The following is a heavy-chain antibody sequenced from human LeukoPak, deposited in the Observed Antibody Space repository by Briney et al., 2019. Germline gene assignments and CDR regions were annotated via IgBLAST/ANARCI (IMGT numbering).Heavy chain of an antibody. V-gene: IGHV4-4*07. CDR1: GGSISSYY. J-gene: IGHJ4*02. D-gene: IGHD6-13*01. CDR2: IYTSGST. CDR3: ARDPHIAAAGPPSGYFDY. Sequence: SETLSLTCTVSGGSISSYYWSWVRQPAGKGLEWIGRIYTSGSTNYNPSLKSRVTMSVDTSKNQFSLKLSSVTAADTAVYYCARDPHIAAAGPPSGYFDYWGQGTLVTVSS.